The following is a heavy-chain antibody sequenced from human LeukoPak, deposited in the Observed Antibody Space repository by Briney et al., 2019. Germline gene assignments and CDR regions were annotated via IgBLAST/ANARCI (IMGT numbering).Heavy chain of an antibody. CDR3: ARDRGKDYFDS. CDR1: GLTFTSHG. Sequence: GGSLRLSCTTYGLTFTSHGFHWLRQVVGKRLEWVAFVRNDGSDTYHANPVQGRFSISRDNSKNTLYLQMNSLRVEDTAIYYCARDRGKDYFDSWGQGTQVTVSS. J-gene: IGHJ4*02. CDR2: VRNDGSDT. D-gene: IGHD4-23*01. V-gene: IGHV3-30*02.